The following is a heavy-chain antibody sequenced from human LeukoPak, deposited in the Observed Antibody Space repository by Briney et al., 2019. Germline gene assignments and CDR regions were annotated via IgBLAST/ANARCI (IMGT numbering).Heavy chain of an antibody. V-gene: IGHV1-3*01. CDR3: ARGDVLRFLEWSASSGFDY. CDR2: INAGNGNT. CDR1: GYTFTSYA. J-gene: IGHJ4*02. D-gene: IGHD3-3*01. Sequence: ASVKVSCKASGYTFTSYAMHWVRQAPGQRLEWMGWINAGNGNTKYSQKFQGRVTITRDTSASTAYMELSRLRSDDTAVYYCARGDVLRFLEWSASSGFDYWGQGTLVTVSS.